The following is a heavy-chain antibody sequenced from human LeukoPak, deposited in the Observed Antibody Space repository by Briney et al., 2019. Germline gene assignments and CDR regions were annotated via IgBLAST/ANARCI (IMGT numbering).Heavy chain of an antibody. J-gene: IGHJ4*02. CDR1: GCSFSIYR. D-gene: IGHD5-24*01. CDR2: IHPSDSQT. Sequence: GESLKISCKGSGCSFSIYRIAWVRQMPGKGLEWMGIIHPSDSQTTYSPSFQGQVTISADKSISTAYLQWSSLKASDTAMYYCARQSMGDGYNAGDFGYWGQGTLVSVSS. CDR3: ARQSMGDGYNAGDFGY. V-gene: IGHV5-51*01.